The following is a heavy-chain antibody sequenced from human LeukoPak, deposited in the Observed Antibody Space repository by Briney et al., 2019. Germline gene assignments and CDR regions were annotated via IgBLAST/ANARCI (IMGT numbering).Heavy chain of an antibody. Sequence: GGSLRLSCAASGFTFSDYYMSWIRQAPGKGLEWVSCISSSSSYTNYADSVKGRFTISRDNAKNSLYLQMNSLRAEDTAVYYCARGLRYFDWSSDYWGQGTLVTVSS. J-gene: IGHJ4*02. D-gene: IGHD3-9*01. CDR3: ARGLRYFDWSSDY. CDR2: ISSSSSYT. CDR1: GFTFSDYY. V-gene: IGHV3-11*06.